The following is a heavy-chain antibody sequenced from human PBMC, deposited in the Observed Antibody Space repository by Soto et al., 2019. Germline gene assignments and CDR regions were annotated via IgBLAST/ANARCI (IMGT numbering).Heavy chain of an antibody. CDR1: GGSISSSY. CDR2: IYYSGST. CDR3: VRRYGSRCDI. J-gene: IGHJ3*02. V-gene: IGHV4-59*12. Sequence: QVQLQESGPGLVKPSETLSLTCTVPGGSISSSYWSWIRQPPGKGLEWIGYIYYSGSTNYNPSLKRLVPLSVDTSKNQCSRKPRSVQAAVSGGCCFVRRYGSRCDIWGQGTMVTVSS. D-gene: IGHD3-10*01.